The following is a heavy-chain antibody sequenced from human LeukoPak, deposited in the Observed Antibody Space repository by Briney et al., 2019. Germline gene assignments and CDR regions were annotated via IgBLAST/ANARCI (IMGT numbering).Heavy chain of an antibody. Sequence: SETLSLTCAVYGGSFSGYYWSWIRRPPGKGLEWIGEINHSGSTNHNPSLKSRVTISVDTSKNQFSLKLSSVTAADTAVYYCASHYGSGSYFDYWGQGTLVTVSS. D-gene: IGHD3-10*01. V-gene: IGHV4-34*01. CDR1: GGSFSGYY. CDR2: INHSGST. CDR3: ASHYGSGSYFDY. J-gene: IGHJ4*02.